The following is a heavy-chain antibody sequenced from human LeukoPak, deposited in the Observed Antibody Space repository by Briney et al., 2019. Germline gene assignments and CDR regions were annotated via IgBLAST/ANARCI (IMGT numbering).Heavy chain of an antibody. Sequence: GGSLTLSWAASGFTFSNYEMNWDRQAQGKGLEWVSYISSCGRPIYYADSVKGRFTISRDNAKNSLYLQMNSLRAEDTAVYYCACSSGWYGWFDPWGQGTRVSLSS. D-gene: IGHD6-19*01. CDR1: GFTFSNYE. V-gene: IGHV3-48*03. CDR2: ISSCGRPI. J-gene: IGHJ5*02. CDR3: ACSSGWYGWFDP.